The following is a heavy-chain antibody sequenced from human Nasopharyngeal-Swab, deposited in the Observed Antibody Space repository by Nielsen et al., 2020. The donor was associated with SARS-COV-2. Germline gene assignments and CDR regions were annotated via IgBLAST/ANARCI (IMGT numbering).Heavy chain of an antibody. CDR3: ARHEVVVTANLLDY. CDR1: GGSISSSSYY. V-gene: IGHV4-39*01. CDR2: IYYSGST. Sequence: SETLSLTCTVSGGSISSSSYYWGWIRQPPGKGLEWIGSIYYSGSTYYNPSLKSRVTISVDTSKNQFSLKLSSVTAADTAVYYCARHEVVVTANLLDYWGQGTLVTVSS. D-gene: IGHD2-21*02. J-gene: IGHJ4*02.